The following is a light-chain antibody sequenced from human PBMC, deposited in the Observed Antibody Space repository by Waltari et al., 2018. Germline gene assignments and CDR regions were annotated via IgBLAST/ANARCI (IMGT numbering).Light chain of an antibody. CDR2: AAS. V-gene: IGKV1-39*01. J-gene: IGKJ4*01. Sequence: DIQMTQSPSSLSASVGDRVTIPCRASQSISRFLNWYQHKPGKAPNLLIHAASILQSGVPSRFSGSGSETDFTLTISSLQPEDFATYYCQQSYSSLLTFGGGTKVEIK. CDR1: QSISRF. CDR3: QQSYSSLLT.